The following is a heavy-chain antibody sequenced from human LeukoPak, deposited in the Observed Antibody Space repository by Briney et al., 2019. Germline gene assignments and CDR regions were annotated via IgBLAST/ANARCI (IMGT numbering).Heavy chain of an antibody. V-gene: IGHV3-30-3*01. D-gene: IGHD5-24*01. CDR2: ISYDGSNK. Sequence: PGGSLRLSCAASGFTFSSYAMHWVRQAPGKGLEWVAVISYDGSNKYYADSVKGRFTISRDNSKNTLYLQMNSLRAEDTAVYYCARLQRYVSDYYYGMDVWGQGTTVTVSS. J-gene: IGHJ6*02. CDR1: GFTFSSYA. CDR3: ARLQRYVSDYYYGMDV.